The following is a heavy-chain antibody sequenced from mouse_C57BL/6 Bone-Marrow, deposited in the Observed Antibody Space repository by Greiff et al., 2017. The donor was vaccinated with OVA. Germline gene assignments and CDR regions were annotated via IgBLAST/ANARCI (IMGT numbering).Heavy chain of an antibody. J-gene: IGHJ2*01. CDR3: ASHYYGSSLAY. CDR2: IYPGDGDT. V-gene: IGHV1-80*01. CDR1: GYAFSSYW. D-gene: IGHD1-1*01. Sequence: QVQLKQSGAELVKPGASVKISCKASGYAFSSYWMNWVKQRPGKGLEWIGQIYPGDGDTNYNGKFKGKATLTADKSSSTAYMQLSSLTSEDSAVYFCASHYYGSSLAYWGQGTTLTVSS.